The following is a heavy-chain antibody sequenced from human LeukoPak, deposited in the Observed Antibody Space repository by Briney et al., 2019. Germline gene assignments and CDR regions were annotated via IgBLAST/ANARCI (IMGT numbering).Heavy chain of an antibody. CDR2: IKQDGSEK. V-gene: IGHV3-7*01. J-gene: IGHJ4*02. CDR3: VVHLSSSPN. Sequence: GGSLRLSCAASGFTFSSYWMSWVRQAPGKGLEWVANIKQDGSEKYYVDSVKGRFTISRDNAKNSLYLQMNSLRPEDTAVYYCVVHLSSSPNWGQGTLVTVSS. CDR1: GFTFSSYW. D-gene: IGHD6-13*01.